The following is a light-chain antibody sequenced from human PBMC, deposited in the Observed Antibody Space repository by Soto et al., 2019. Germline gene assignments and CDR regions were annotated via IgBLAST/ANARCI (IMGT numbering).Light chain of an antibody. V-gene: IGKV3-11*01. CDR2: DAS. CDR3: LHRSNWPS. J-gene: IGKJ3*01. Sequence: EIVLTQSPATLSLSPGERATLSCRASQSVSSYLAWYQQKPGQPPRLLIYDASNRATVIPARFSGSGSGTDFTLTISSLEPEDFAVYYCLHRSNWPSFGPGTKVAIK. CDR1: QSVSSY.